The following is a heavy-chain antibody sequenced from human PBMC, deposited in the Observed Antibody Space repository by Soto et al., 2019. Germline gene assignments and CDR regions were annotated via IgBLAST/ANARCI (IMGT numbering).Heavy chain of an antibody. J-gene: IGHJ6*02. CDR3: ASVYCSSTSCYKPYYYGMDV. CDR2: IYYSGST. Sequence: SETLSLTCTASGGSISSSSYYWGWIRQPPGKGLEWIGSIYYSGSTYYNPSLKSRVTISVDTSKNQFSLKLSSVTAADTAVYYCASVYCSSTSCYKPYYYGMDVWGQGTTVTVSS. V-gene: IGHV4-39*01. CDR1: GGSISSSSYY. D-gene: IGHD2-2*02.